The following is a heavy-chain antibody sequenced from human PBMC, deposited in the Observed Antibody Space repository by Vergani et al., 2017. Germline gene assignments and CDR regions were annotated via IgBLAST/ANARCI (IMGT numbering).Heavy chain of an antibody. CDR1: GFTFSRYA. Sequence: QVQLVESGGGVVQPGRSLRLSCADSGFTFSRYAMHWVRQAPGKGLEWVAVISYDGSNKYYADSVKGRFTISRDNSKNTLYLQMNSLRAEDTAVYYCARGASGDYGSSFDYWGQGTLVTVSS. D-gene: IGHD4-17*01. J-gene: IGHJ4*02. CDR2: ISYDGSNK. CDR3: ARGASGDYGSSFDY. V-gene: IGHV3-30-3*01.